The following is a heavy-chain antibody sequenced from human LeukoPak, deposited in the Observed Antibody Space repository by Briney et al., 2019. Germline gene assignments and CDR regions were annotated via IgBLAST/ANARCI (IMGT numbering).Heavy chain of an antibody. V-gene: IGHV4-39*01. CDR1: GGSISSSSYY. J-gene: IGHJ4*02. D-gene: IGHD3-22*01. Sequence: PSETLSLTCTVSGGSISSSSYYWGWIRQPPGKGLECIGTIYYSGRTYCNPSLKSRVTISADTSKNQFSLSLNSVTAADTAVYYCARLRYDTSGYYYFDYWGQGTLVTVSS. CDR2: IYYSGRT. CDR3: ARLRYDTSGYYYFDY.